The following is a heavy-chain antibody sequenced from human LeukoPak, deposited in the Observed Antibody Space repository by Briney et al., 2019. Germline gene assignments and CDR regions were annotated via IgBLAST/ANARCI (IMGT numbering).Heavy chain of an antibody. V-gene: IGHV4-34*01. J-gene: IGHJ4*02. Sequence: SETLSLTCAVYGGSFSGYYWSWIRQPPGKGLEWIGEINHSGSTNYNPSLKSRVTISVDTSKNQFSLKLSSVTAADTAVYYCARDGSGSYYHYWGQGTLVTVSP. CDR1: GGSFSGYY. CDR3: ARDGSGSYYHY. CDR2: INHSGST. D-gene: IGHD3-10*01.